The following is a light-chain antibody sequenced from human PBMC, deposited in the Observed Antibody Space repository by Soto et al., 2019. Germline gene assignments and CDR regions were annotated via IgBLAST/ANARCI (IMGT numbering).Light chain of an antibody. CDR2: KVS. CDR1: SSDVGGYNY. J-gene: IGLJ2*01. V-gene: IGLV2-8*01. Sequence: QSVLTQPPSASGSPGQSVTISCTGTSSDVGGYNYVSWYQQHPGKAPKLLIYKVSKRPSGVPDRFSGSKSGNTASLTVSGRQAEDEADYYCSSYAGSNNPVVFGGGTQLTFL. CDR3: SSYAGSNNPVV.